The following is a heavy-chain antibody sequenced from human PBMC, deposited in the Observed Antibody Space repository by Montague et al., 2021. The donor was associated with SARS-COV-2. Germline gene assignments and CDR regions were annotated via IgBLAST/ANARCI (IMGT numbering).Heavy chain of an antibody. CDR1: GGSFSGYY. D-gene: IGHD2-21*01. Sequence: SETRSLTCAVYGGSFSGYYWSWIRQPPGKGLEWIGEINHSGSTNYNPSLKSRVTISVDTSKNQFSLKLSSVTAADTAVYYCARGGDMNWFDPWGQGTLVTVSS. J-gene: IGHJ5*02. CDR2: INHSGST. CDR3: ARGGDMNWFDP. V-gene: IGHV4-34*01.